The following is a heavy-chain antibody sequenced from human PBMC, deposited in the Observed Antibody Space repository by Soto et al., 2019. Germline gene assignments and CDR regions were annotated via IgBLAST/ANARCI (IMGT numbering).Heavy chain of an antibody. J-gene: IGHJ4*02. CDR1: GFTFSDYY. Sequence: QVQLVESGGGLVKPGGSLRLSCAASGFTFSDYYMSWIRRAPGKGLEWVSFIDSSGSIIYYADSVKGRFTISRDNAKNSLYLQMNSLRAEDTAVYYCARDLGYYASSGYFDYWDQGTLVTVSS. CDR2: IDSSGSII. CDR3: ARDLGYYASSGYFDY. D-gene: IGHD3-22*01. V-gene: IGHV3-11*01.